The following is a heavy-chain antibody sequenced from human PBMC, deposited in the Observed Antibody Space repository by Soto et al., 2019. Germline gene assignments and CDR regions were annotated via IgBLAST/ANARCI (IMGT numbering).Heavy chain of an antibody. J-gene: IGHJ4*02. CDR1: GGTFSSYA. CDR2: IIPIFGTA. CDR3: ARAADAAVAGFDY. V-gene: IGHV1-69*01. Sequence: QVQLVQSGAEVKKPGSSVKVSCKASGGTFSSYAISWVRQAPGQGLEWMGGIIPIFGTANYAQKFQGRGTITADEATSAASMELSSLRSEDTAVYYCARAADAAVAGFDYWGQGTLVTVSS. D-gene: IGHD6-19*01.